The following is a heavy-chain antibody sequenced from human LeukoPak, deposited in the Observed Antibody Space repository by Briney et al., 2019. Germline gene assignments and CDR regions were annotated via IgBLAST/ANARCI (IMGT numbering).Heavy chain of an antibody. CDR2: ISGSGGTT. CDR1: RFTFNNYA. V-gene: IGHV3-23*01. CDR3: AKDLRPTVVLAFDI. Sequence: GGSLRLSCTTSRFTFNNYAMSWVRQAPGKGLEWVSDISGSGGTTYYADSVKGRFTISRDNSKNTLYLQMNSLRAEDTAVYYCAKDLRPTVVLAFDIWGQGTMVTVSS. D-gene: IGHD2-8*02. J-gene: IGHJ3*02.